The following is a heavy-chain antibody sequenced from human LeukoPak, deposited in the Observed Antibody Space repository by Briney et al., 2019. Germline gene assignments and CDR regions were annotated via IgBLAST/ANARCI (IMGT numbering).Heavy chain of an antibody. Sequence: PGGSLRLSCAASGFTFSSYAMHWVRQAPGKGLEWVAVISYDGSNKYYADSVKGRFTISRDNSKNTLYLQMTSLRAEDTAVYYCAREQFAYCGGDCYRNGFDPWGQGTLVTVSS. J-gene: IGHJ5*02. CDR2: ISYDGSNK. V-gene: IGHV3-30-3*01. CDR1: GFTFSSYA. D-gene: IGHD2-21*02. CDR3: AREQFAYCGGDCYRNGFDP.